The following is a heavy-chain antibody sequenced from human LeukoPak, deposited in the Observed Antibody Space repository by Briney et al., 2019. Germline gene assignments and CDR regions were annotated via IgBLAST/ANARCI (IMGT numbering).Heavy chain of an antibody. CDR1: GFTFSSYG. CDR3: AKGDSGYDAPLDY. V-gene: IGHV3-30*18. D-gene: IGHD5-12*01. CDR2: ISYDGSNK. Sequence: GGSLRLSCAASGFTFSSYGMHWVRQAPGKGLEWVAVISYDGSNKYYADSVKGRFTISRDNSKNTLYLQMNSLRAEDTAVYCCAKGDSGYDAPLDYWGQGTLVTVSS. J-gene: IGHJ4*02.